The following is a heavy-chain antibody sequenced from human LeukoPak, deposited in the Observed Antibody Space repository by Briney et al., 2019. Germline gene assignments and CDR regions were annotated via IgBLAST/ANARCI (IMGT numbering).Heavy chain of an antibody. V-gene: IGHV1-18*01. CDR3: AKAPDGIAARLRGYYFYY. Sequence: ASVKVSCKASGYTFTSYGISWVRQAPGQGLEWMGWISAYNGNTNYAQKLQGRVTMTTETSTSTAYLELRSLSSDDTAVYYCAKAPDGIAARLRGYYFYYWRQGTLITVSS. J-gene: IGHJ4*02. CDR1: GYTFTSYG. D-gene: IGHD6-6*01. CDR2: ISAYNGNT.